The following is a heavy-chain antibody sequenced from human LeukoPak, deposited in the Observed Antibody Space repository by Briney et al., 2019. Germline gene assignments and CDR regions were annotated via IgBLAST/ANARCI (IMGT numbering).Heavy chain of an antibody. V-gene: IGHV3-48*04. J-gene: IGHJ4*02. CDR2: ISSSSSTI. CDR1: GFTFSSYS. Sequence: GGSLRLSCAASGFTFSSYSMNWVRQAPGKGLEWVSYISSSSSTIYYADSVKGRFTISRDNAKNSLYLQMNSLRAEDTAVYYCARVGFWGSHDYWGQGTLVTVSS. CDR3: ARVGFWGSHDY. D-gene: IGHD3-16*01.